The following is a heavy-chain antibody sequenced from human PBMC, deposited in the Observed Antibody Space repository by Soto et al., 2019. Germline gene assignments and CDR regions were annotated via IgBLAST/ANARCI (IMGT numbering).Heavy chain of an antibody. J-gene: IGHJ4*02. Sequence: QVQLVQSGAEVKKPGASVKVSCKASGYTFTSYGISWVRQAPGQGLEWMGWISPYNGNTNYAQKLQGRVTMTTDTATSTAYMELRSLRSADTAVYSCASLCAPYCGGDPGGDWGQGTLVTVSS. CDR2: ISPYNGNT. V-gene: IGHV1-18*04. CDR3: ASLCAPYCGGDPGGD. D-gene: IGHD2-21*02. CDR1: GYTFTSYG.